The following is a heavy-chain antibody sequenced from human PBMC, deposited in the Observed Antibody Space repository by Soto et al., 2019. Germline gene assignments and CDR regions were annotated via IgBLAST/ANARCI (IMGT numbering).Heavy chain of an antibody. Sequence: QVQLVQSGAEVKKPGASVKVSCKASGYTFTSYGISWVRQAPDQGLEWMGWISAYNGNTNYAQKLQVRVTMTTDTTTSTAYMELGSLRSDDTAVYYCVVAAQPYYFDYWGQGTLVTVSS. CDR1: GYTFTSYG. CDR3: VVAAQPYYFDY. J-gene: IGHJ4*02. D-gene: IGHD2-15*01. V-gene: IGHV1-18*01. CDR2: ISAYNGNT.